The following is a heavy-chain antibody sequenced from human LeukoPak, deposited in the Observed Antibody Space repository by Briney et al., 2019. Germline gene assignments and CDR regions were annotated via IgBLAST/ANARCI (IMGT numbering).Heavy chain of an antibody. CDR2: TYPGDSDT. D-gene: IGHD5-18*01. CDR1: GYSFTNYW. CDR3: ARRTDSLVYFDY. J-gene: IGHJ4*02. V-gene: IGHV5-51*01. Sequence: RGESLKISCKGSGYSFTNYWIAWVRQTPGEGLEWMGITYPGDSDTRYSPSFQGQVTISDDKSISTAYLQWRRLKPSDTAIDYCARRTDSLVYFDYWGQGTLVTVSS.